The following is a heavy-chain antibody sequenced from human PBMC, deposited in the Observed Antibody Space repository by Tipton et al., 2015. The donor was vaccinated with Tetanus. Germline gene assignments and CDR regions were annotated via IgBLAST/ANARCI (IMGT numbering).Heavy chain of an antibody. J-gene: IGHJ4*02. D-gene: IGHD1-26*01. CDR2: IYYTGST. V-gene: IGHV4-31*03. CDR1: GASISSGGYY. Sequence: TLSLTCSVSGASISSGGYYWTWIRQHPGKGLEWIGYIYYTGSTYYTLSLKSRVTISVDTSKTQFSLKLSSVTAADTAVYYCARVRGSYYLLDYWGQGALVTVSS. CDR3: ARVRGSYYLLDY.